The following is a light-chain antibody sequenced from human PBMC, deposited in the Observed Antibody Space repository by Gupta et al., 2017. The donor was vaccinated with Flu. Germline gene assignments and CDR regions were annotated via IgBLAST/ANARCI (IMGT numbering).Light chain of an antibody. Sequence: QSALPQPRSVSGSPGPSVTISCTGTSSDVGGFTYVYWYQHPPGKAPKLMIYDVTKRPAGVPDRFSGSKSGNTASLTISGLQAEEEADYYCCSYAGSNTYVFGTGTKVTVL. J-gene: IGLJ1*01. CDR3: CSYAGSNTYV. CDR1: SSDVGGFTY. CDR2: DVT. V-gene: IGLV2-11*01.